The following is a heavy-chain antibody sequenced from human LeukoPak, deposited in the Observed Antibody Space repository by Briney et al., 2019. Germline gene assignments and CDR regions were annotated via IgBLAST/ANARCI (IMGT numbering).Heavy chain of an antibody. J-gene: IGHJ4*02. CDR3: AKSASSGPKSSFDY. CDR1: GFSFSDYG. D-gene: IGHD6-19*01. CDR2: ITSDGNDK. V-gene: IGHV3-30*02. Sequence: GGSLRLSCAASGFSFSDYGMHWVRQAPGKGLEWVAIITSDGNDKYYADSVKGRFTISRDNSKNTLYLQMNSLRAEDTAVYYCAKSASSGPKSSFDYWGQGTLVTVSS.